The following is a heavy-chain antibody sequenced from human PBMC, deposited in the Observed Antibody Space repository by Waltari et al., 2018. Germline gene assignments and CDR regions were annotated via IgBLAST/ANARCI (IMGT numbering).Heavy chain of an antibody. V-gene: IGHV3-48*04. CDR2: ISRMGSTR. CDR1: GLIFSNYW. Sequence: VRLVESGGGLVQPGGSLRLSCSASGLIFSNYWMAWVRQAPGEGLELVSYISRMGSTRYYADSVKGRFTISRDNANNSLYLQMNSLRAEDTAVYYCARERGYGDYWGQGTLVTVSS. J-gene: IGHJ4*02. CDR3: ARERGYGDY. D-gene: IGHD5-18*01.